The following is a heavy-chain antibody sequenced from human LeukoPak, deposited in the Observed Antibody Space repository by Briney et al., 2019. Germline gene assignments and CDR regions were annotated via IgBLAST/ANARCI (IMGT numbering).Heavy chain of an antibody. CDR3: ARTGILGDAFDI. CDR2: ISYDGSNK. D-gene: IGHD1-14*01. V-gene: IGHV3-30*14. Sequence: GGSLRLSCAASGFTFSSYAMHWVRQAPGKGLEWVAVISYDGSNKYYADSVKGRFTISRDNSKNTLYLQMNSLRAEDTAVYYCARTGILGDAFDIWGQGTMVTVSS. J-gene: IGHJ3*02. CDR1: GFTFSSYA.